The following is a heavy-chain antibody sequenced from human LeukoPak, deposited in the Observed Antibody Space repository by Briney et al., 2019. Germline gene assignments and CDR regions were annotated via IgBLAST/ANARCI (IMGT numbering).Heavy chain of an antibody. D-gene: IGHD5-24*01. J-gene: IGHJ5*02. CDR2: IRYDGSEK. V-gene: IGHV3-7*01. CDR1: GFTFSDWW. Sequence: PGGSLRLSCVGSGFTFSDWWMTWVRQAPGKGLEWVANIRYDGSEKYYVDSAKGRFTISRDNAKNSLYLQMNSLRVEDTAVCYCLGRPVESWGQGSLVTVSS. CDR3: LGRPVES.